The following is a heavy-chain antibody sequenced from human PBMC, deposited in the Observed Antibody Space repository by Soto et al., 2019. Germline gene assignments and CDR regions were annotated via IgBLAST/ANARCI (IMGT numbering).Heavy chain of an antibody. D-gene: IGHD2-15*01. J-gene: IGHJ6*02. Sequence: SEILSLSCSVSCSSISSSSYYWGSIRQPPGKGLEWIGSIFYSGSTYYSPSLKSRVTISVDTSKNQFSLKLSSVTAADTAVYYCARHLTYCSAGSCYSDFPYYGMDVWGQGTTVT. CDR3: ARHLTYCSAGSCYSDFPYYGMDV. CDR1: CSSISSSSYY. V-gene: IGHV4-39*01. CDR2: IFYSGST.